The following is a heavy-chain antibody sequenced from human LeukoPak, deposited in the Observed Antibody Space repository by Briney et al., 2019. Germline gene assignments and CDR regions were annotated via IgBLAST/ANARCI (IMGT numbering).Heavy chain of an antibody. CDR3: ARDPTDSGLGDY. Sequence: GGSLRLSCAASGFTVSSNYMSWVRQAPGKGLEWVSAIYSDGRTYYADSVKGRFTISRDNSKNTLSLQMNSLRAEDTAVYYCARDPTDSGLGDYWGQGTLVTVSS. CDR2: IYSDGRT. V-gene: IGHV3-53*01. CDR1: GFTVSSNY. D-gene: IGHD6-19*01. J-gene: IGHJ4*02.